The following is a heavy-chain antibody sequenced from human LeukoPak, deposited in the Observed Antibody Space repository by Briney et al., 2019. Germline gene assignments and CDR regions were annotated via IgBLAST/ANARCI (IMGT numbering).Heavy chain of an antibody. J-gene: IGHJ4*02. CDR3: ARESGSYGFDY. CDR2: ICTAGDT. Sequence: GGSLRLSCAASGFTFSSYDMHWVRQAQGKGLEWVSAICTAGDTYYPGSVKGRFTISRENAKNSLYLQMNSLRAGDTAVYYCARESGSYGFDYWGQGTLVTVSS. V-gene: IGHV3-13*01. CDR1: GFTFSSYD. D-gene: IGHD1-26*01.